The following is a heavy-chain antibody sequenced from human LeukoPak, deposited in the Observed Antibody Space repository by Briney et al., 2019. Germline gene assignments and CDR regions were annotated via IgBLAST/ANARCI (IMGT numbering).Heavy chain of an antibody. Sequence: GSLRLSCASSEFTFSSYCMSWVRQAPGKGLEWVANINKDESEKYYVDSVKGRFTISIDNAKNSLYLQMNSLRAEDTAVYYCARCRTTVTAMPGYWGQGTLVTVSS. V-gene: IGHV3-7*03. J-gene: IGHJ4*02. CDR2: INKDESEK. CDR3: ARCRTTVTAMPGY. CDR1: EFTFSSYC. D-gene: IGHD4-17*01.